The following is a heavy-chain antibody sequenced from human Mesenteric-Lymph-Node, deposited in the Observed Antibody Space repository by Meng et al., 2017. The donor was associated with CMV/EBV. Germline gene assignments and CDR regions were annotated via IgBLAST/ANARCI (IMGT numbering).Heavy chain of an antibody. CDR3: ARDGCMDV. D-gene: IGHD5-12*01. V-gene: IGHV3-30*02. CDR1: GFTFSSYG. Sequence: GESLKISCAASGFTFSSYGMHWVRQAPGKGLEWVAFIRYDGNNKYYADSVKGRFTISRDNAKNSLYLQMNSLRAEDTAVYYCARDGCMDVWGQGTTVTVSS. J-gene: IGHJ6*02. CDR2: IRYDGNNK.